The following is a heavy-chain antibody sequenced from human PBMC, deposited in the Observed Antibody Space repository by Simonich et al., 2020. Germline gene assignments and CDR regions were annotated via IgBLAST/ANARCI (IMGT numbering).Heavy chain of an antibody. CDR1: GGSFSGYY. V-gene: IGHV4-34*01. Sequence: QVQLQQWGAGLLKPSETLSLTCAVYGGSFSGYYWSWIRQPPGKGLEWIGEINHSGSINDNPALNSRVTISVDTSKNQFSLKLSSVTAADTAVYYCARGKGWKNAFDIWGQGTMVTVSS. D-gene: IGHD1-1*01. CDR2: INHSGSI. CDR3: ARGKGWKNAFDI. J-gene: IGHJ3*02.